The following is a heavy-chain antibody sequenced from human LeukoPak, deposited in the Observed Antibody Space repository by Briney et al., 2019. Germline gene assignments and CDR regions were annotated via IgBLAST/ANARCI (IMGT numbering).Heavy chain of an antibody. CDR1: GGTFSSYA. CDR2: IIPIFGTA. CDR3: ARAPLEYYYDSSGYYDY. D-gene: IGHD3-22*01. Sequence: SVKVSCKASGGTFSSYAISWARQAPGQGLEWMGGIIPIFGTANYAQKFQGRVTITADESTSTAYMELSSLRSEDTAVYYCARAPLEYYYDSSGYYDYWGQGTLVTVSS. J-gene: IGHJ4*02. V-gene: IGHV1-69*13.